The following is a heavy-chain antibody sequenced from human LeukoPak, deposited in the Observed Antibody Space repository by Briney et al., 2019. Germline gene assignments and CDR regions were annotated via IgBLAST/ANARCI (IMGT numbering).Heavy chain of an antibody. D-gene: IGHD3-16*02. CDR2: MNPNTGNT. CDR3: ARGPLVRLPSSFDP. Sequence: GASVNVSCKASGYTFTSYDINWVRQATGQGLEWMGWMNPNTGNTGSAQRFQGRVTMTRDTSISTAYMELSSLRSEDTAVYYCARGPLVRLPSSFDPWGQGTLVTVSS. CDR1: GYTFTSYD. J-gene: IGHJ5*02. V-gene: IGHV1-8*01.